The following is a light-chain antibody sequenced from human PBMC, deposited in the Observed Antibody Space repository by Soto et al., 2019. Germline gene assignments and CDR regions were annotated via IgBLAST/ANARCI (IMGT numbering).Light chain of an antibody. Sequence: EIVLTQSPDSLSLSPGDRATLSCRASQSFSSTFFAWYQQKHGQAPRLLIYGASSRATGIPDRFSGSGSGIDFTLTISRLEREDFAVYYCQQYASSVTFGQGTKVEIK. J-gene: IGKJ1*01. CDR3: QQYASSVT. CDR2: GAS. CDR1: QSFSSTF. V-gene: IGKV3-20*01.